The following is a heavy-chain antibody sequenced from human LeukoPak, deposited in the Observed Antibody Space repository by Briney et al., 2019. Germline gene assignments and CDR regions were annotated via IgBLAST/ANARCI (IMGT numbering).Heavy chain of an antibody. D-gene: IGHD6-13*01. J-gene: IGHJ5*02. V-gene: IGHV3-7*01. CDR1: GFTFSSCW. CDR2: IKQDGSEK. Sequence: PGGSLRLSCAASGFTFSSCWMSWVRQAPGKGLEWVANIKQDGSEKYYVDSVKGRFTISRDNAKNSLYLQMNSLRAEDTAVYYCARKKGRNSSSSPAHWFDPWGQGTLVTVSS. CDR3: ARKKGRNSSSSPAHWFDP.